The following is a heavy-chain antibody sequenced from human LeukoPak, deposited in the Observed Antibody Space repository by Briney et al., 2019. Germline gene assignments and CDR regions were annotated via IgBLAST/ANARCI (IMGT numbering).Heavy chain of an antibody. CDR2: IGVTGDT. D-gene: IGHD2-15*01. J-gene: IGHJ2*01. Sequence: GGSLRLFCTASGFTFSKDDFHWVRQAPGKGLEWVAAIGVTGDTYYADSVKGRFTISREDAANSLYLQRRSLGAGDTALYCTKEFCGSRAACAGGSYYDFWVRGALVTVSS. V-gene: IGHV3-13*01. CDR1: GFTFSKDD. CDR3: KEFCGSRAACAGGSYYDF.